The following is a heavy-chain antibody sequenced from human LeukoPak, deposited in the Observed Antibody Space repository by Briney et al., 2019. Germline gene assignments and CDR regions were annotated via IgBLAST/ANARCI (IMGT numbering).Heavy chain of an antibody. CDR2: INHSGST. J-gene: IGHJ3*02. CDR1: GGSFSGYY. D-gene: IGHD3-22*01. Sequence: SETLSLTCAVYGGSFSGYYWSWIRQPPGKGLEWIGEINHSGSTNYNPSPKSRVTISVDKSKTQFSLKLSSVTAADTAVYYCAKSNGYGLIDIWGQGTMVTVSS. V-gene: IGHV4-34*01. CDR3: AKSNGYGLIDI.